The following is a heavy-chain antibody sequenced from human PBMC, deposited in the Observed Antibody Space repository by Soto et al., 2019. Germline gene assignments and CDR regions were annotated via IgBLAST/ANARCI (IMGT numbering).Heavy chain of an antibody. CDR1: GGSISSSSYY. CDR3: ARLFFLTGWYFDL. J-gene: IGHJ2*01. CDR2: IYYSGST. Sequence: QLQLQESGPGLVKPSETLSLTCTVSGGSISSSSYYWGWIRQPPGKGLEWIGSIYYSGSTYYNPSLTSRVTIPVDTSKTPFSLTLSSVTAADTSVYYCARLFFLTGWYFDLWGRGTLVTVSS. V-gene: IGHV4-39*01.